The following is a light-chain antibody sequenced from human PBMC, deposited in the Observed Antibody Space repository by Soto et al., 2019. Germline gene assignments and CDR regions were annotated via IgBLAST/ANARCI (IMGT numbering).Light chain of an antibody. J-gene: IGKJ1*01. V-gene: IGKV1-5*03. CDR1: QSISTY. CDR3: QQYNTYSRT. CDR2: KAS. Sequence: DIQMTQSPSTLSASVGDRVAITCRASQSISTYLAWYQQKPGKAPKLLIYKASSLESGVPSRFSGSGSGAEFTLTISSLQPDDFATYYCQQYNTYSRTFGQGPKV.